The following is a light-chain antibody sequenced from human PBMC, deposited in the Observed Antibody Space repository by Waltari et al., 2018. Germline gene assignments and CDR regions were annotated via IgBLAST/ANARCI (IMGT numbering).Light chain of an antibody. V-gene: IGLV2-23*02. Sequence: QPALTLPASVSGSPGQSITISSPATTSDVGDSNSVPWYQQHPAKAPKLMIYAVTQRPSGVSGRFSGSKSGDMASLTISGLQPEDDAEYFCSSYAGSSKGVFGGGTKVTVL. J-gene: IGLJ2*01. CDR1: TSDVGDSNS. CDR2: AVT. CDR3: SSYAGSSKGV.